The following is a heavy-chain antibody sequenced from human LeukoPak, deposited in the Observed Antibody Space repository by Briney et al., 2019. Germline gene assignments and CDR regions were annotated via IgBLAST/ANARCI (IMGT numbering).Heavy chain of an antibody. V-gene: IGHV3-30*04. D-gene: IGHD6-13*01. CDR2: ISYDGSKK. CDR3: AKEWRFSSSWYQYYFDY. J-gene: IGHJ4*02. Sequence: GGSLRLSCAASGFIFSSYAMHWVRQAPGKGLEWVAVISYDGSKKYYADSVKGRFTISRDNSKNTLYLQLNSLRVDDTAVYFCAKEWRFSSSWYQYYFDYWGQGTLVTVSS. CDR1: GFIFSSYA.